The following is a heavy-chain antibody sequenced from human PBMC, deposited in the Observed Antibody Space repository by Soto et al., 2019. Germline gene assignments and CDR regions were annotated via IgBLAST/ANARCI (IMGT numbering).Heavy chain of an antibody. J-gene: IGHJ5*02. V-gene: IGHV4-39*02. D-gene: IGHD1-26*01. CDR1: GGSISSSSYY. Sequence: SETLCLTCTVSGGSISSSSYYGGWIRQPPGKGLEWIGSIYYSGSTYYNPSLKSRVTISVDTSKNHFSLKLSSVTAADTAVYYCATQEVGGSYVYTFDPWGQGTLVT. CDR2: IYYSGST. CDR3: ATQEVGGSYVYTFDP.